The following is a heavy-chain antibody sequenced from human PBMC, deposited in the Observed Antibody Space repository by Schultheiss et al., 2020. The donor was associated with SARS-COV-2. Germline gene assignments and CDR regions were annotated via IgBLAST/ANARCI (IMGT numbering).Heavy chain of an antibody. CDR2: IWYDGSNK. CDR1: GFTFSDYY. D-gene: IGHD1/OR15-1a*01. Sequence: GESLKISCAASGFTFSDYYMSWIRQAPGKGLEWVAVIWYDGSNKYYADSVKGRFTISRDDSRSTVYLQMNSLTTEDTAVYYCAKASGNNLYYFDYWGQGTLVTVSS. J-gene: IGHJ4*02. CDR3: AKASGNNLYYFDY. V-gene: IGHV3-30*02.